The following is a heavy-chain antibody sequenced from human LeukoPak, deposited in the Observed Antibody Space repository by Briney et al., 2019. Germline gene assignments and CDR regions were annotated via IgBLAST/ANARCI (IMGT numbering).Heavy chain of an antibody. D-gene: IGHD3-22*01. CDR1: GSTFTNFG. J-gene: IGHJ4*02. CDR3: ARDTNYYDSSGYFE. CDR2: ISAYNGHT. Sequence: ASVKVSCKASGSTFTNFGISWVRQAPGQGLEWMGWISAYNGHTNYAQKFQGRVTMTTDTSTSTAYMELRSLRSDDTAVYYCARDTNYYDSSGYFEWGQGTLVTVSS. V-gene: IGHV1-18*01.